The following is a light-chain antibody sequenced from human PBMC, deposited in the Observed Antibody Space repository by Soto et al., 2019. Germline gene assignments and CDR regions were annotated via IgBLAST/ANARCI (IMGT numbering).Light chain of an antibody. Sequence: DIQMTQSPSSLSASVGDRVTITCRASQSISSNLNGYQQKPGKAPKLLIYAASSLPSGVPSRFSGSGSGTDFTLTISSLQPEDFATYYCQQSYSTPYTFGQGTKLEIK. CDR1: QSISSN. J-gene: IGKJ2*01. V-gene: IGKV1-39*01. CDR3: QQSYSTPYT. CDR2: AAS.